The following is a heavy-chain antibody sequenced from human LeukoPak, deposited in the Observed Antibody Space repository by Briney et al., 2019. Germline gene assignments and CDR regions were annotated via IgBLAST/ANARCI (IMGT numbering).Heavy chain of an antibody. D-gene: IGHD3-9*01. V-gene: IGHV3-23*01. CDR1: GFTFSNYA. CDR2: ITGSGGNT. Sequence: GGSLRLACAAPGFTFSNYAMSWVRQAPGKGLEWVSAITGSGGNTYYADSVKGRFTISRDNSKNTVFLQMNSLRAEDTAVYYCAKWGDYDVLTGYYVSDYWGQGTLVTVSS. CDR3: AKWGDYDVLTGYYVSDY. J-gene: IGHJ4*02.